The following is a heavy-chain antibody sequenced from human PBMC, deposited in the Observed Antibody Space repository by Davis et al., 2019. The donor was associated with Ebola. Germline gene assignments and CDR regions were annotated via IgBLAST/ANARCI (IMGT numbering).Heavy chain of an antibody. J-gene: IGHJ4*02. V-gene: IGHV3-7*03. Sequence: GESLKISCAASGFTFSSYWMSWVRQAPGKGLEWVANIKQDGSEKYYVDSVKGRFTISRDNSKNSLYLQMNSLRPEDTALYYCAKDTGRGGIAPAGTIDYWGQGTLVTVSS. D-gene: IGHD6-13*01. CDR1: GFTFSSYW. CDR2: IKQDGSEK. CDR3: AKDTGRGGIAPAGTIDY.